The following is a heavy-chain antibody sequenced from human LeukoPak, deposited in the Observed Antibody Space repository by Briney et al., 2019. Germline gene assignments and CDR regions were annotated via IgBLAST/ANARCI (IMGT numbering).Heavy chain of an antibody. Sequence: GGSLRLSCAASGFTFSNYGIHWVRQAPGKGLEWVAFIRYDGTNQYYADSVRGRFTISRDNSKNTLYLQVNSLRAEDTAVYYCAKDATPTLRIDYYYYMDVWGKGTTVTVSS. V-gene: IGHV3-30*02. CDR1: GFTFSNYG. CDR2: IRYDGTNQ. CDR3: AKDATPTLRIDYYYYMDV. J-gene: IGHJ6*03.